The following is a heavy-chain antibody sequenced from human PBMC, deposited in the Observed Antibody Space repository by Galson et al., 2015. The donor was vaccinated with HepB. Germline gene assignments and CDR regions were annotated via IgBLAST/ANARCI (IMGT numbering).Heavy chain of an antibody. CDR1: GGTFSSYA. J-gene: IGHJ6*02. V-gene: IGHV3-23*01. Sequence: SLRLSCAASGGTFSSYAMSWVRQAPGKGLEWVSAISGSGGSTYYADSVKGRFTISRDNSKNTLYLQMNSLRAEDTAVYYCAKDPHYGSGSPNYYYYGMDVWGQGTTVTVSS. D-gene: IGHD3-10*01. CDR3: AKDPHYGSGSPNYYYYGMDV. CDR2: ISGSGGST.